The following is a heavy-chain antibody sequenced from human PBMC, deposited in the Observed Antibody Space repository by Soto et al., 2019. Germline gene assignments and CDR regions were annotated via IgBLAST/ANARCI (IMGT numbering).Heavy chain of an antibody. J-gene: IGHJ6*02. CDR1: EGTFSSYA. CDR3: ARHDCISTSFYYYYYYSMDV. V-gene: IGHV1-69*12. D-gene: IGHD2-2*01. CDR2: IIPIFDTA. Sequence: QVQLVQTGAEVKKPGSSVKVSCKTSEGTFSSYAISRVRQAPGQGLEWMGGIIPIFDTANYAQKLQGRVTITAYESTSTAYMELSSMRSEDTAVYYCARHDCISTSFYYYYYYSMDVWGQETTVTVSS.